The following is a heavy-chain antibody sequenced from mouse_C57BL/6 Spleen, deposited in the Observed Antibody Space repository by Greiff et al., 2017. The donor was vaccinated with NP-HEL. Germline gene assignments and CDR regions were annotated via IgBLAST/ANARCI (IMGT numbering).Heavy chain of an antibody. D-gene: IGHD4-1*01. CDR2: IDPETGGT. J-gene: IGHJ1*03. CDR3: TINWYWYFDV. CDR1: GYTFTDYE. Sequence: QVQLQQSGAELVRPGASVTLSCKASGYTFTDYEMHWVKQTPVHGLEWIGAIDPETGGTAYNQKFKGKAILTADKSSSTAYMELRSLTSEDSAVYYCTINWYWYFDVWGTGTTVTVSS. V-gene: IGHV1-15*01.